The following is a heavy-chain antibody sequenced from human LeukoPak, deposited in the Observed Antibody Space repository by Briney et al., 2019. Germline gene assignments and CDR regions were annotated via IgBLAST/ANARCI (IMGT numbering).Heavy chain of an antibody. CDR2: IYAAGST. D-gene: IGHD6-13*01. CDR3: AREAGPGIAAVGTFDY. V-gene: IGHV4-4*07. CDR1: GGSISNYY. J-gene: IGHJ4*02. Sequence: KPSEALSLTCTVSGGSISNYYWSWIRQSAGKGLEWIGRIYAAGSTNYDSSFESRVTMSVDTSKNQFSLKLTSVTAADTALYYCAREAGPGIAAVGTFDYWGQGAVVTVSS.